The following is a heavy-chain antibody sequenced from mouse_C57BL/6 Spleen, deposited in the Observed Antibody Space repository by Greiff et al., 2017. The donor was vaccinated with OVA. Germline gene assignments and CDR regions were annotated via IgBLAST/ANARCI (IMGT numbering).Heavy chain of an antibody. CDR2: FYPGSGSI. J-gene: IGHJ4*01. V-gene: IGHV1-62-2*01. D-gene: IGHD2-12*01. CDR3: ARHVDYAYAMDY. CDR1: GYTFTEYT. Sequence: QVHVKQSGAELVKPGASVKLSCKASGYTFTEYTIHWVKQRSGQGLEWIGWFYPGSGSIKYNEKFKDKATLTADKSSSTVYMELSRLTSEDSAVYFCARHVDYAYAMDYWGQGTSVTVSS.